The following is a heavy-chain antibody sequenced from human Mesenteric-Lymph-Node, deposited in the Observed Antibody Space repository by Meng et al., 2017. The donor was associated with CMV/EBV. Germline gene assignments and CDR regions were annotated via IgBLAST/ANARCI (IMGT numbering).Heavy chain of an antibody. J-gene: IGHJ4*02. CDR2: ISGSGTTI. V-gene: IGHV3-11*01. CDR1: GFTFTDYY. D-gene: IGHD2-15*01. CDR3: AKVRLVRYCSGGSCYFDY. Sequence: GESLKISCAASGFTFTDYYMSWIRQAPGKGLEWISYISGSGTTIYYTASVRGRFIISRDNAKNSLYLQMSSLRAEDTAVYYCAKVRLVRYCSGGSCYFDYWGQGTLVTVSS.